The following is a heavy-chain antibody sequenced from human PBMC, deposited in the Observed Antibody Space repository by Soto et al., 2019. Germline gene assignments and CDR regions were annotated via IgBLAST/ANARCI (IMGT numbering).Heavy chain of an antibody. Sequence: EVQLVESGGGLVKPGGSLRLSCAAFGFTFSDAWMNWVRQAPGKGLEWVGRIKRKRDGGTTDYAPHRKGSITISRDDSKNALYLQMNSRRTEDPAVYYCTGNADSVFWAQGTLVTVSS. V-gene: IGHV3-15*01. CDR2: IKRKRDGGTT. CDR3: TGNADSVF. J-gene: IGHJ4*02. CDR1: GFTFSDAW.